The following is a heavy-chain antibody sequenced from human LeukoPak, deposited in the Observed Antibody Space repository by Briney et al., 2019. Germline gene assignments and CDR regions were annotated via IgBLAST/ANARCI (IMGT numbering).Heavy chain of an antibody. D-gene: IGHD3-22*01. J-gene: IGHJ4*02. Sequence: PSETLSLTCTVSGGSISSSSYYWGWIRQPPGKGLEWIGSIYYSGSTNYNPSLKSRVTISVDTSKNQFSLKLSSVTAADTAVYYCARGHPRSTYYYDSSGRGDYWGQGTLVTVSS. CDR1: GGSISSSSYY. CDR2: IYYSGST. CDR3: ARGHPRSTYYYDSSGRGDY. V-gene: IGHV4-39*07.